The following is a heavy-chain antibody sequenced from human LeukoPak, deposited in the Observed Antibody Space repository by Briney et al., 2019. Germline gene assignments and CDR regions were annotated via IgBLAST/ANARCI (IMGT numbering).Heavy chain of an antibody. CDR2: IYYSGST. Sequence: SETLSLTCTVSGGSISSYYWSWIRQPPGKGLEWIGYIYYSGSTNYNPSLKSRVTISVDTSKNQFSLKLGSVTAADTAVYYCARGSVVVPAAMEFDYWGQGTLVTVSS. CDR1: GGSISSYY. D-gene: IGHD2-2*01. V-gene: IGHV4-59*01. J-gene: IGHJ4*02. CDR3: ARGSVVVPAAMEFDY.